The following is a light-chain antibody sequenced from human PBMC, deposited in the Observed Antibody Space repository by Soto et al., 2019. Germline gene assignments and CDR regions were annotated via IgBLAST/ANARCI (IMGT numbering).Light chain of an antibody. CDR2: AAS. Sequence: DIPLTQSPSFLSASVGDRVTITCRASQGISSYLAWYQQKPVKAPRLLIYAASTLQSGVPSRFSGSGSGTDVTLTNSRLPPEDFTTYYCLQRNTDSAFGQGTRLEIK. CDR1: QGISSY. J-gene: IGKJ5*01. V-gene: IGKV1-9*01. CDR3: LQRNTDSA.